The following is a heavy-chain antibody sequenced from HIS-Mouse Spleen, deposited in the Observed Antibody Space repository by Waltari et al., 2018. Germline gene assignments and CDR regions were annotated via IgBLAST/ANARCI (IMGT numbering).Heavy chain of an antibody. CDR1: GSTFSRSL. CDR3: AREIRAFDY. CDR2: IKQDGSEK. Sequence: EVQLVDSGGGLVQPGGSVRLSCAASGSTFSRSLMSWVRQAPGKGLEWVANIKQDGSEKYYVDSVKGRFTISRDNAKNSLYLQMNSLRAEDTAVYYCAREIRAFDYWGQGTLVTVSS. V-gene: IGHV3-7*01. J-gene: IGHJ4*02.